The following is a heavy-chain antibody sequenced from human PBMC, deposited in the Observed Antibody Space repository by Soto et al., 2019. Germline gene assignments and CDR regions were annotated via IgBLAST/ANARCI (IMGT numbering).Heavy chain of an antibody. J-gene: IGHJ4*02. CDR1: GGSFSGYY. CDR2: MFYSGGS. CDR3: VRSGHSFGGVM. D-gene: IGHD3-16*01. V-gene: IGHV4-59*01. Sequence: SETLSLTCAVYGGSFSGYYWSWIRQPPGKGLEWIGYMFYSGGSNSNPSLKGRVTISVDTSKNQISLKLTSVTAVDTAVYYCVRSGHSFGGVMWGQGTLVTVSS.